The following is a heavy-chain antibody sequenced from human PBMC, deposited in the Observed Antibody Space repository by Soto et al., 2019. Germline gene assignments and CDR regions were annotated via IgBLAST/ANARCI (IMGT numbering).Heavy chain of an antibody. CDR2: IVVGSGNT. D-gene: IGHD3-10*01. Sequence: ASVKVSCKASGFTFTSSAMQWVRQARGQRLEWIGWIVVGSGNTNYAQKFQERVTITRDMSTSTAYMELSSLRSEDTAVYYCAAGASYGPEAPNFDYWGQGTLVTVS. J-gene: IGHJ4*02. V-gene: IGHV1-58*02. CDR3: AAGASYGPEAPNFDY. CDR1: GFTFTSSA.